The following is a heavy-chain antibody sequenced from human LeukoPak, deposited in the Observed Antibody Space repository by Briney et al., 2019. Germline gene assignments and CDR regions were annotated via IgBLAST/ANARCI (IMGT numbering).Heavy chain of an antibody. CDR3: ARDPGSTAGFDY. CDR1: GFTFTSYS. J-gene: IGHJ4*02. V-gene: IGHV3-48*02. CDR2: MNSGSTI. Sequence: GGSLTLSCVASGFTFTSYSLNWVRQAPGKGLEWVSYMNSGSTIYYADSVKGRFTISRDNAKNSVFLQMNSLRDEDTAVYYCARDPGSTAGFDYWGQGTLVTVSS. D-gene: IGHD6-13*01.